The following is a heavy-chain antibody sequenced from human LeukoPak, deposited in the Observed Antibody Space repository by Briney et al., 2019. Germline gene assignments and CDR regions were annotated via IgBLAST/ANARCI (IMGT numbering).Heavy chain of an antibody. D-gene: IGHD3-22*01. Sequence: PSETLSLTCAVYGGSFSGYYWSWIRQPPGKGLEWIGSIYYSGSTYYNPSLKSRVTISVDTSKNQFSLKLSSVTAADTAVYYCARLTMIVVADAPYYFDYWGQGTLVTVSS. CDR1: GGSFSGYY. V-gene: IGHV4-34*01. CDR2: IYYSGST. J-gene: IGHJ4*02. CDR3: ARLTMIVVADAPYYFDY.